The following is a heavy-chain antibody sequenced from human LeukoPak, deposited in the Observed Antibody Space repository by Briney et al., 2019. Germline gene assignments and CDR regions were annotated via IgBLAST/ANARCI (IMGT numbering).Heavy chain of an antibody. CDR1: GFTFSDAW. V-gene: IGHV3-15*01. CDR2: IKSKTDGGTI. Sequence: GGSLRLSCAASGFTFSDAWMNWVRQAPGKGLEWVGRIKSKTDGGTIDYAAPVKGRFTISRDDSKETLFLQMNSLKTEDTAVYYCTTALDDWNDVNYWGQGTLVTVSS. J-gene: IGHJ4*02. CDR3: TTALDDWNDVNY. D-gene: IGHD1-1*01.